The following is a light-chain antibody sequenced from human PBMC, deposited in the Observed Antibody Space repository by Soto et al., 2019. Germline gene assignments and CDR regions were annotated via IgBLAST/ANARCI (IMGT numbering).Light chain of an antibody. J-gene: IGKJ1*01. Sequence: DIQMTQSPSTLSASVGDRVTITCRASRSVGRWLAWSQQKPGKAPKVLIYDASTLESGVPSRFSGSGSGTEFTLTISSLQPDDFATYYCQHYDVYPWTFGQGTKVEI. CDR1: RSVGRW. CDR2: DAS. CDR3: QHYDVYPWT. V-gene: IGKV1-5*01.